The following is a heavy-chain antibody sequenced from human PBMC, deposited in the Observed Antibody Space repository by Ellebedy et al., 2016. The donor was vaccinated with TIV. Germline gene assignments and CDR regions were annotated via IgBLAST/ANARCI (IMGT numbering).Heavy chain of an antibody. CDR1: GFTFSSYS. CDR3: ARVRSVYHYMDV. V-gene: IGHV3-21*01. Sequence: PGGSLRLSCAASGFTFSSYSMNWVRQAPGRGLEWVSTISSSSSYIYYADSVKGRFTISRDNVKNSLYLHMNSLRAEDTAMYYCARVRSVYHYMDVWGKGTMVTVSS. CDR2: ISSSSSYI. D-gene: IGHD2-8*01. J-gene: IGHJ6*03.